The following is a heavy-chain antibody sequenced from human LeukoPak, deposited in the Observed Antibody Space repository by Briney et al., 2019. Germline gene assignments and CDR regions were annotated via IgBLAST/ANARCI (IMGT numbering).Heavy chain of an antibody. J-gene: IGHJ5*02. D-gene: IGHD6-19*01. CDR1: GFTFSSYE. Sequence: GGSLRLSCAASGFTFSSYEMNWVRQAPGKGLEWVSYISSSGSTIYYADSVKGRFTISRDNAKNSLYLQMNSLRVDDTAVYYCARDSSGWYHWFDPWGQGTLVTVSS. CDR3: ARDSSGWYHWFDP. V-gene: IGHV3-48*03. CDR2: ISSSGSTI.